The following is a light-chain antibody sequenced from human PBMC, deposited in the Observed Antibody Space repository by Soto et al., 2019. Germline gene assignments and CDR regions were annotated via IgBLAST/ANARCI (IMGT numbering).Light chain of an antibody. CDR3: SSYTSSSTPWV. Sequence: QSALTQPASVSGSPGQSITISCTGISSDVGGYIYVSWYQQHPGKAPKLTIFDVSNRPSGVSNRFSGSRSDNTASLTISGLQAEDEADYYCSSYTSSSTPWVFGGGTKLTVL. J-gene: IGLJ3*02. CDR2: DVS. V-gene: IGLV2-14*01. CDR1: SSDVGGYIY.